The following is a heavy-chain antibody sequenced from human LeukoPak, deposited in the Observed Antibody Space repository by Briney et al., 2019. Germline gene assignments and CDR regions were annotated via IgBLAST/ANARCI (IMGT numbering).Heavy chain of an antibody. CDR2: LSGSGGKT. Sequence: GGSLRLSCAASGFSFSGYAMSWVRQAPGKGLEWVSALSGSGGKTFYTDSVKGRFTISRDNSRNTLYLQMHSLRAEDTAVYYCARVYCSGNSCYGPFDYWGQGVLVTVSS. CDR1: GFSFSGYA. D-gene: IGHD2-15*01. J-gene: IGHJ4*02. CDR3: ARVYCSGNSCYGPFDY. V-gene: IGHV3-23*01.